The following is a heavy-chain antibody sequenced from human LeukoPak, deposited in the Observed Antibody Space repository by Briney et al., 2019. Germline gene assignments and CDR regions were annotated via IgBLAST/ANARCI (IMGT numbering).Heavy chain of an antibody. CDR3: AGTVGATPFDI. CDR1: GGTFSSYA. Sequence: SVKVSCRASGGTFSSYAISWVRQAPGQGLEWMGGIIPIFGTANYAQKFQGRVTITADESTSTAYMELSSLRSEDTAVYYCAGTVGATPFDIWGQGTMVTVSS. D-gene: IGHD1-26*01. V-gene: IGHV1-69*01. CDR2: IIPIFGTA. J-gene: IGHJ3*02.